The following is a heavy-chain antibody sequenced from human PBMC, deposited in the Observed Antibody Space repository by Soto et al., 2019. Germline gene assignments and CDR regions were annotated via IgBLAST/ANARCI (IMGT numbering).Heavy chain of an antibody. V-gene: IGHV3-48*02. Sequence: VQLVESGGGLVQPGGSLRLSCAASGFTFSSYSMNWVRQAPGKGLEWVSYISSSSSTIYYADSVKGRFTISRDNAKNSLYLQMNSLRDEDTAVYYCARILSGRYYYYGMDVWGQGTTVTVSS. CDR1: GFTFSSYS. D-gene: IGHD1-26*01. CDR3: ARILSGRYYYYGMDV. CDR2: ISSSSSTI. J-gene: IGHJ6*02.